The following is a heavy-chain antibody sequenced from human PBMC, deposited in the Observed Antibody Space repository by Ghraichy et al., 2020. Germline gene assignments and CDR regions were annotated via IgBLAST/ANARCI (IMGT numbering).Heavy chain of an antibody. CDR1: GFTFSSYS. CDR2: ISSSSSYI. Sequence: ETLSLTCAASGFTFSSYSMNWVRQAPGKGLEWVSSISSSSSYIYYADSVKGRFTISRDNAKNSLYLQMNSLRAEDTAVYYCARDLTAYCGGDCLDPLDYWGQGTLVTVSS. D-gene: IGHD2-21*02. V-gene: IGHV3-21*01. J-gene: IGHJ4*02. CDR3: ARDLTAYCGGDCLDPLDY.